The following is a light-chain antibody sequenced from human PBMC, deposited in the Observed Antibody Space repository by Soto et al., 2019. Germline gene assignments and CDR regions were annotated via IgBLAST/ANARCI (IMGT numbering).Light chain of an antibody. V-gene: IGKV3-20*01. CDR1: QSISNSY. CDR3: HQYVSSPPAWA. CDR2: ATS. Sequence: EIVLTQSPGTLSLSPGERATLSCKTSQSISNSYLAWSQQKPGQAPRLLISATSSRAAGVPDRFSGSGSGKDFTLIISRLEPEDSAVYYCHQYVSSPPAWAFGQGTKVEIK. J-gene: IGKJ1*01.